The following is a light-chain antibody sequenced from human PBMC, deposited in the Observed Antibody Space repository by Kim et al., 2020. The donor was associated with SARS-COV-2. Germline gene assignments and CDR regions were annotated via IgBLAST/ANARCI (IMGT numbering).Light chain of an antibody. CDR3: QQYHDWPYS. CDR1: QSVGSN. V-gene: IGKV3-15*01. J-gene: IGKJ2*03. Sequence: SVSPGESATLSCRASQSVGSNLAWYQQTPGQAPRLLIFDASTGATDIPARFSGSGSGTEFTLTISSLQSEDFAVYYCQQYHDWPYSFGQGTKLEI. CDR2: DAS.